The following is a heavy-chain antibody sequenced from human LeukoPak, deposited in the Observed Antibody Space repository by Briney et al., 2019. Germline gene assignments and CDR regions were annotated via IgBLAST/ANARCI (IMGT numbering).Heavy chain of an antibody. CDR2: IDPHGGNT. J-gene: IGHJ4*02. D-gene: IGHD1-26*01. V-gene: IGHV3-64*02. CDR1: GFTFRSYS. CDR3: ARENSGSYYQFDC. Sequence: GGSLRLSCAASGFTFRSYSMHWVRQTPGKGLEYVSAIDPHGGNTYYADSVKGRFTISRDNAKNSLYLQMNSLRPEDTAVYYCARENSGSYYQFDCWGQGTLVTVSS.